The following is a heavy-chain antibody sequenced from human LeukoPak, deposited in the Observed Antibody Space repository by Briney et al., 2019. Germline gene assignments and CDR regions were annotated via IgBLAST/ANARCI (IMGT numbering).Heavy chain of an antibody. Sequence: PGGSLRLSCAASGFTFDDYAMSWVRQAPGRGLEWVSAISGSGGSTYYADSMNDRFTISRDNSKNTLYLQMNSLRAEDTAVYYCAKEYDSQAFDSWGQGTLVTVSS. CDR3: AKEYDSQAFDS. CDR1: GFTFDDYA. D-gene: IGHD3-22*01. V-gene: IGHV3-23*01. J-gene: IGHJ4*02. CDR2: ISGSGGST.